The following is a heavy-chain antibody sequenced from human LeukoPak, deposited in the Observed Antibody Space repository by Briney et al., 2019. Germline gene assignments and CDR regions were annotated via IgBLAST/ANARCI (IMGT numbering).Heavy chain of an antibody. V-gene: IGHV4-34*01. Sequence: SETLSLTCTVSGVSITNYYWSWIRQPPGKGLEWIGEINHSGSTNYNPSLKSRVTISVDTSKNQFSLKLSSVTAADTAVYYCARVWGSYRDIDYWGQGTLVTVSS. CDR1: GVSITNYY. D-gene: IGHD3-16*02. J-gene: IGHJ4*02. CDR2: INHSGST. CDR3: ARVWGSYRDIDY.